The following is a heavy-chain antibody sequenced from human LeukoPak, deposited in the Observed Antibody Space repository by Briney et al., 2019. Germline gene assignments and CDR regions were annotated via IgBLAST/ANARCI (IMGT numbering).Heavy chain of an antibody. V-gene: IGHV1-58*01. J-gene: IGHJ6*02. CDR1: GFTFTSSA. D-gene: IGHD7-27*01. Sequence: ASVKVSCKASGFTFTSSAVQWVREARGQRLEWIGWIVVGSGDTNYAQKLQERVTVTRDMSTRTAYMELSSLRSEDTAVYYCATLTGESVPYYYGMDVWGQGTTVTVSS. CDR2: IVVGSGDT. CDR3: ATLTGESVPYYYGMDV.